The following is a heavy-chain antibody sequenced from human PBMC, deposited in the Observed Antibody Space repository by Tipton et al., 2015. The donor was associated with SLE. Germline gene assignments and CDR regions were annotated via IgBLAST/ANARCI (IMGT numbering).Heavy chain of an antibody. Sequence: TLSLTCTVSGGSISSGSYYWSWIRQPAGKGLEWIGRIYTSGRGNYNPSLRSRVTISVDTSKNQFSLKLSSVTAADTAVYYCARVYSYGSLYYFDNWGQGTLVTVSS. D-gene: IGHD5-18*01. V-gene: IGHV4-61*02. CDR2: IYTSGRG. CDR3: ARVYSYGSLYYFDN. CDR1: GGSISSGSYY. J-gene: IGHJ4*02.